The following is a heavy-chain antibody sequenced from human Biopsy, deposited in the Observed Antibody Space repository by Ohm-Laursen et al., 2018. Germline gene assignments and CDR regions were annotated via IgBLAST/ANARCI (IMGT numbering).Heavy chain of an antibody. V-gene: IGHV4-31*03. CDR2: IFYSANT. Sequence: PSQTLSLTCTVSGVSINGGRYYWNWIRHHPGKGLEWIGNIFYSANTYYNPSPKSRVTISVDTSKNQFSLKLSSVTAADTAVYYCARLGSGDYFPTFFDFWGQGALVTVSS. J-gene: IGHJ4*02. D-gene: IGHD5-12*01. CDR1: GVSINGGRYY. CDR3: ARLGSGDYFPTFFDF.